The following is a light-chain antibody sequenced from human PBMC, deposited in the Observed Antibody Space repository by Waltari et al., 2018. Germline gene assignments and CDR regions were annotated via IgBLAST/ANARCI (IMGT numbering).Light chain of an antibody. V-gene: IGKV4-1*01. Sequence: DIVMTQSPDSLAVSLGERATINCKSSQSIFYSSNNKNYLAWYQQRPGQPPKLLIYWASTRESGVPDRFGGSGSGTDFTLTISSLQAEDVAVYYCHQYYSTPVTFGQGTKLEIK. CDR2: WAS. J-gene: IGKJ2*01. CDR1: QSIFYSSNNKNY. CDR3: HQYYSTPVT.